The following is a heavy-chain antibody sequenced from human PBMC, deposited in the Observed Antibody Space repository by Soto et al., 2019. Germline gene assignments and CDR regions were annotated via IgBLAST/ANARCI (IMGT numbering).Heavy chain of an antibody. CDR3: ARVGMGDYIWGSYVLDY. CDR2: IYSGGST. V-gene: IGHV3-53*04. CDR1: GFTVSSNY. J-gene: IGHJ4*02. Sequence: EVQLVESGGGLVQPGGSLRLSCAASGFTVSSNYMSWVHQAPGKGLEWVSVIYSGGSTYYADSVKGRFTISRHNSKNTLYLQMNSLRAEDTAVYYCARVGMGDYIWGSYVLDYWGQGTLVTVSS. D-gene: IGHD3-16*01.